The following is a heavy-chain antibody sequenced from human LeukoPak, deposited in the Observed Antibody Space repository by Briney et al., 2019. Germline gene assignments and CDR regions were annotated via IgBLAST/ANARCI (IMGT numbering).Heavy chain of an antibody. CDR3: ARGPPRGKYYYMDV. CDR2: IGTASDT. CDR1: GFAFGTHT. V-gene: IGHV3-13*01. D-gene: IGHD1-1*01. J-gene: IGHJ6*03. Sequence: AGGSLRLSCAASGFAFGTHTMNWVRQPTGQGLEWVSTIGTASDTYYPGSVEGRFTLSRDNAKNSLYLQMNSLTAGDTAVYYCARGPPRGKYYYMDVWGKGTTVTVSS.